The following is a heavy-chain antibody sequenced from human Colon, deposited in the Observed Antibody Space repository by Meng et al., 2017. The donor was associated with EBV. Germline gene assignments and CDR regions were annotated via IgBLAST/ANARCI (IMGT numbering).Heavy chain of an antibody. V-gene: IGHV4-31*03. CDR3: ARVSIGWDYFDY. D-gene: IGHD6-19*01. J-gene: IGHJ4*02. Sequence: QRQEPAPGLLKPSQTLSPTSTVPGGSVSSGVSYWTWVRQHPGKGLEWFGHIYYSGSTFYNPSLKRRIIISIDPSKNQFSLNLRSVTAADTAVYYCARVSIGWDYFDYWGQGTLVTVSS. CDR2: IYYSGST. CDR1: GGSVSSGVSY.